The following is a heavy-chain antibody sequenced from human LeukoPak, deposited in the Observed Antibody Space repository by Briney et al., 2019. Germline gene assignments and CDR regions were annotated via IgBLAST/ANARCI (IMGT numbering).Heavy chain of an antibody. CDR3: TKVRYSSGYYHEVY. CDR1: GFTVSSNY. V-gene: IGHV3-9*01. J-gene: IGHJ4*02. D-gene: IGHD3-22*01. Sequence: PGGSLRLSCAASGFTVSSNYMSWVRQAPGKGLEWVSGINWNSGSIGYADSVKGRFTISRDNAKNSLYLQMNSLRAEDTALYYCTKVRYSSGYYHEVYWGQGTLVTVSS. CDR2: INWNSGSI.